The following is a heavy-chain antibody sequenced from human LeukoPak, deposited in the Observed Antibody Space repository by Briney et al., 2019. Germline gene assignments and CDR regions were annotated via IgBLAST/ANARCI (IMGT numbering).Heavy chain of an antibody. V-gene: IGHV3-23*01. CDR2: ISGSGGST. D-gene: IGHD6-13*01. J-gene: IGHJ4*02. CDR1: GFTFSSYA. CDR3: AKDTRNVVGSSVFPGYFDY. Sequence: GGSLRLSCAASGFTFSSYAMSWVRQAPGKGLEWVSAISGSGGSTYYADSVKGRFTISRDNSKNTLYLQMNSLRAEDTAVYYCAKDTRNVVGSSVFPGYFDYWGQGTLVTVSS.